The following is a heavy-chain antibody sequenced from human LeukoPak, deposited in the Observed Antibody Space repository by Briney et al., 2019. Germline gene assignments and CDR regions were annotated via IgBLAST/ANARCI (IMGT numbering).Heavy chain of an antibody. D-gene: IGHD3-16*01. J-gene: IGHJ3*02. CDR3: AKDRDDYVWGSYLGAFDI. V-gene: IGHV3-23*01. CDR1: GFTFSSYD. Sequence: GGSLRLSCAASGFTFSSYDMTWVRQAPGRGLEWVSSIRPSGDNTYYGDSVKGRFTISRDNSKNTLYLQMNSLRAEDTAVFYCAKDRDDYVWGSYLGAFDIWGQGTMVTVSS. CDR2: IRPSGDNT.